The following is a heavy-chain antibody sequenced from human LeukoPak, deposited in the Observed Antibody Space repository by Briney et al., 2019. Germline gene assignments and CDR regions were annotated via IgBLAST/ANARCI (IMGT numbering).Heavy chain of an antibody. CDR1: GLTFRSYT. Sequence: ARSLRLSCAASGLTFRSYTVHWVRQAPGKALEWVSAISGSGGSTYYAYSVKGRFTISRDNYNNTLYQLMNIITGETTAVYYYAKRAIPYAPGNYFDYWGQGTLVTVS. V-gene: IGHV3-23*01. D-gene: IGHD2-2*01. CDR2: ISGSGGST. CDR3: AKRAIPYAPGNYFDY. J-gene: IGHJ4*02.